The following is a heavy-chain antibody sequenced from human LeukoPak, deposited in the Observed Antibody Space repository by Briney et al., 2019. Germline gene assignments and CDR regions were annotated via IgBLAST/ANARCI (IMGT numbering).Heavy chain of an antibody. CDR2: TYTSGST. D-gene: IGHD3-10*01. CDR3: ARGSMVRGFDS. V-gene: IGHV4-4*07. Sequence: KPSETLSLTCSVSGGFLMSYYWTWIRQSAGKGLEFIGRTYTSGSTDYNSSLKSRITLPIDRSKNQFSLKLRSVTAADTAIYYCARGSMVRGFDSWGQGILVTVSS. CDR1: GGFLMSYY. J-gene: IGHJ5*01.